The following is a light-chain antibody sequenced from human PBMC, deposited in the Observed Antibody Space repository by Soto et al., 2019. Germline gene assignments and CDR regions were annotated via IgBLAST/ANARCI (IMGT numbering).Light chain of an antibody. Sequence: IVMTQSPDSLAVSLGERATINCKSSQSVLYSSNNKNSVAWYQQKPGQPPKLLIYWASTRESGVPDRFSGSGSGTEFTLTISSLQPEDFATYYCQQYNSYSRTFGQGTKVDI. J-gene: IGKJ1*01. CDR2: WAS. CDR3: QQYNSYSRT. V-gene: IGKV4-1*01. CDR1: QSVLYSSNNKNS.